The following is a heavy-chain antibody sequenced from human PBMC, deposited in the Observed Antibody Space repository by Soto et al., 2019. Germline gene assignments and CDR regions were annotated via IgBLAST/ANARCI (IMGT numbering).Heavy chain of an antibody. V-gene: IGHV1-3*01. D-gene: IGHD6-13*01. CDR3: SRSRRLSSSSMDY. J-gene: IGHJ4*02. CDR2: INAANGDT. CDR1: GYKFTGYG. Sequence: AAGKVAGTTAGYKFTGYGIPWVLLGPGQRLEWMGWINAANGDTKYSRKLKGRVTMTTDTYTSTAYMELRRLRSDDPSVYYCSRSRRLSSSSMDYWAQGIQVTVP.